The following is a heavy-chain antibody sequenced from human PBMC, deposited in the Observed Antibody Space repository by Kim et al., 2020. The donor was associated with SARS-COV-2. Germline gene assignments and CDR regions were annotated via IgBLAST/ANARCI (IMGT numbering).Heavy chain of an antibody. V-gene: IGHV3-30-3*01. Sequence: GGSLRLSCAASGFTFSSYAMHWVRQAPGKGLEWVAVISYDGSNKYYADSVKGRFTISRDNSKNTLYLQMNSLRAEDTAVYYCARSARLDHHYYYYYGM. J-gene: IGHJ6*01. CDR1: GFTFSSYA. CDR3: ARSARLDHHYYYYYGM. CDR2: ISYDGSNK.